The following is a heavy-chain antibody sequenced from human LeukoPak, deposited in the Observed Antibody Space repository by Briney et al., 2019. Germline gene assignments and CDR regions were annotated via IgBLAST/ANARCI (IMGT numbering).Heavy chain of an antibody. D-gene: IGHD6-13*01. Sequence: GGSLRLSCAASGFTFSSYAMSWVRQAPGKGLEWVSAISGSGGSTYYADSVKGRFTISRDNSKNTLYLQMNSLRAEDTAVYYCAKESGKLAAAGRGPFDYWGQGTLVTVSS. V-gene: IGHV3-23*01. J-gene: IGHJ4*02. CDR3: AKESGKLAAAGRGPFDY. CDR1: GFTFSSYA. CDR2: ISGSGGST.